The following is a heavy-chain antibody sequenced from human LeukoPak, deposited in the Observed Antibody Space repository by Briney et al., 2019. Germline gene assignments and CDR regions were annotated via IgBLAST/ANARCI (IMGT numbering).Heavy chain of an antibody. J-gene: IGHJ6*02. CDR3: ARIQSSRDYGMDV. CDR2: ISSSSSTI. CDR1: GFTFSSYS. Sequence: GGSLRLSCAASGFTFSSYSMNWVRQAPGKGLEWVSYISSSSSTIYYADSVKGRFTISRDNAKNSLYLQVNSLRDEDTAVYYCARIQSSRDYGMDVWGQGTTVTVSS. V-gene: IGHV3-48*02.